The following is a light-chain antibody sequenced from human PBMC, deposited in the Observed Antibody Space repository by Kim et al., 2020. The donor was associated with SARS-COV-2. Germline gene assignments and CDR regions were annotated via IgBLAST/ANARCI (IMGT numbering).Light chain of an antibody. V-gene: IGKV3-11*01. J-gene: IGKJ2*01. Sequence: EIVLTQSPATLSLSPGERATLSCRASQSTYLAWYQQKPGQAPRLLIYDASDRATGIPARFSGSGSGTDFTLTISSLEPEDFAVYYCQQRSNWPPYTFGQGTKLEI. CDR2: DAS. CDR3: QQRSNWPPYT. CDR1: QSTY.